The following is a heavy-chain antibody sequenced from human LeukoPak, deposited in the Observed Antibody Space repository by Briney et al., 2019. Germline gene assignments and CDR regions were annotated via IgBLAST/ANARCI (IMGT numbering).Heavy chain of an antibody. D-gene: IGHD2-15*01. CDR3: ARVVVVVAAKLWFFDY. CDR1: GGSISSYY. CDR2: IYYSGST. J-gene: IGHJ4*02. Sequence: SETLSLTCTVAGGSISSYYWSWIRQPPGKGLEWIGYIYYSGSTNYNPSLKSRVTISVDTSKNQFSLKLSSVTAADTAVYYCARVVVVVAAKLWFFDYWGQGTLVTVSS. V-gene: IGHV4-59*01.